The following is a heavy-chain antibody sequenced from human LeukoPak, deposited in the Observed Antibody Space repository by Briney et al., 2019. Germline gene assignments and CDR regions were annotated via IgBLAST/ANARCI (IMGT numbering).Heavy chain of an antibody. J-gene: IGHJ4*02. Sequence: PSETLSLTCTVSGGSISSYYWSWIRQPAGKGLEWIGRIYTSGSTNYNPSLKSRVTISVDTSKNQFSLKLSSVTAADTAVYYCARGPYSSSLGGIDYWGQGTLVTVSS. D-gene: IGHD6-13*01. CDR2: IYTSGST. CDR3: ARGPYSSSLGGIDY. CDR1: GGSISSYY. V-gene: IGHV4-4*07.